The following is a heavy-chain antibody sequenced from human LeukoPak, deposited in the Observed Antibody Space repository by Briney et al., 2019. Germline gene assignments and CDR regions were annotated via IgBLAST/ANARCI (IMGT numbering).Heavy chain of an antibody. D-gene: IGHD6-6*01. CDR3: AREYSSSSEKVAFDI. V-gene: IGHV3-30-3*01. CDR1: GFTFSSYA. J-gene: IGHJ3*02. CDR2: ISYDGSNK. Sequence: PGRSLRLSCAASGFTFSSYAMHWVRQAPGKGLEWVAVISYDGSNKYYADSVKGRFTISGDNSKNTLYLQMNSLRAEDTAVYYCAREYSSSSEKVAFDIWGQGTMVTVSS.